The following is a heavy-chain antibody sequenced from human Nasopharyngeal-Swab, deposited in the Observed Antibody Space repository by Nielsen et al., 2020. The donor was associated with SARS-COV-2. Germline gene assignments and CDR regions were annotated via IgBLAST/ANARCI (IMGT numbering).Heavy chain of an antibody. Sequence: GESLKISCAASGFTFSIYTMNWVRQAPGKGLELVSYISGSGNSIYYTDSVKGRFTISRDNAKSSLLLQMNSLRVEDTAVYYCARGESIVGTTWDYNGMDVWGQGTTVTVSS. D-gene: IGHD1-26*01. V-gene: IGHV3-48*04. CDR1: GFTFSIYT. J-gene: IGHJ6*02. CDR3: ARGESIVGTTWDYNGMDV. CDR2: ISGSGNSI.